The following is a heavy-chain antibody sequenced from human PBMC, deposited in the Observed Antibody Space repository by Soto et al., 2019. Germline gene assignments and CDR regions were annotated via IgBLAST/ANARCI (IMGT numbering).Heavy chain of an antibody. CDR2: INSDGSST. CDR3: ARVPWPIPYYFDY. V-gene: IGHV3-74*01. J-gene: IGHJ4*02. Sequence: EVQLVESGGGLVQPGGSLRLSCAASGFTFSSYWMHWVRQAPGKGLVWVSRINSDGSSTSYADSVKGRFTISRDNAKNTLYLQMNRLSAEDTAVYYGARVPWPIPYYFDYWGQGTLVTVSS. D-gene: IGHD2-2*02. CDR1: GFTFSSYW.